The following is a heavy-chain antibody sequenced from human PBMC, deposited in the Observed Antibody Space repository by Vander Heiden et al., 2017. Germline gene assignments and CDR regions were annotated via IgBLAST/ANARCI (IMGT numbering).Heavy chain of an antibody. V-gene: IGHV3-23*01. J-gene: IGHJ4*02. CDR1: GFTFSSYA. CDR2: ISCSGGST. D-gene: IGHD2-15*01. CDR3: AKGGYCSGGSCYLLAYFDY. Sequence: EVQLFESGGGLVQPGGSLRLSCAASGFTFSSYAMRWVRQAPGKGLEWVSAISCSGGSTYYADSVKGRFTISRDNSKNTLYLQMNSLRAEDTAVYYCAKGGYCSGGSCYLLAYFDYWGQGTLVTVSS.